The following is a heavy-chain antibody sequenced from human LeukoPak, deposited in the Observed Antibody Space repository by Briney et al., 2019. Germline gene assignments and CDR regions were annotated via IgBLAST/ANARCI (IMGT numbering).Heavy chain of an antibody. Sequence: ASVKVSCKASGYTFTAYYIYWVRQAPGQGLEWMGWINPNSGSTKYAQKFQGRVTMTRDTSISTAYMELSRLRSDDTAVYYCARLCSGGSCYGAFDIWGQGTMVTVSS. V-gene: IGHV1-2*02. CDR2: INPNSGST. J-gene: IGHJ3*02. CDR1: GYTFTAYY. CDR3: ARLCSGGSCYGAFDI. D-gene: IGHD2-15*01.